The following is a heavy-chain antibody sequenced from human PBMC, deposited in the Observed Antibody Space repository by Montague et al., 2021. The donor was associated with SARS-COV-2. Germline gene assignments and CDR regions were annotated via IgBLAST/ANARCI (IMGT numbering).Heavy chain of an antibody. V-gene: IGHV4-39*07. Sequence: SETLSLTCTVSGGSISSSSYYWGWIRQPPGKVLEWIGSVYYSGSTYYNPSLKSRVTISVDTSKNQFSLKLSSVTAADTAAYSCARDGSFCFEILIGHRHYYYGMDVWGQGTTVTVSS. CDR1: GGSISSSSYY. CDR3: ARDGSFCFEILIGHRHYYYGMDV. D-gene: IGHD3-9*01. CDR2: VYYSGST. J-gene: IGHJ6*02.